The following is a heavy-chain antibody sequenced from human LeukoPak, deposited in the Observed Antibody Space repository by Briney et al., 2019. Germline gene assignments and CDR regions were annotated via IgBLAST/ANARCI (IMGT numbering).Heavy chain of an antibody. CDR1: GFTFSSYE. CDR2: ISSSGSTI. Sequence: GGSLRLSCAASGFTFSSYEMNWVRQAPGKGLEWVSYISSSGSTIYYADSVKGRFTISRDNAKNSLYLQMNSLRAEDTALYYCARDRGGGILRDAFDIWGQGTMVTVSS. V-gene: IGHV3-48*03. CDR3: ARDRGGGILRDAFDI. J-gene: IGHJ3*02. D-gene: IGHD5/OR15-5a*01.